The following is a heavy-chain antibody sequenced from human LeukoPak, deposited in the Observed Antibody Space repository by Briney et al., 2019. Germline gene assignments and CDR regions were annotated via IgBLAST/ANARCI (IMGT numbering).Heavy chain of an antibody. CDR3: ARWSGSYSYFDY. CDR1: GGSISSGDYY. D-gene: IGHD1-26*01. Sequence: SETLSLTCTVSGGSISSGDYYWRWIRQPPGKGLEWIGYIYYSGSTYYNPSLKSRVTISVDTSKNQFSLKLSSVTAADTAVYYCARWSGSYSYFDYWGQGTLVTVS. V-gene: IGHV4-30-4*08. CDR2: IYYSGST. J-gene: IGHJ4*02.